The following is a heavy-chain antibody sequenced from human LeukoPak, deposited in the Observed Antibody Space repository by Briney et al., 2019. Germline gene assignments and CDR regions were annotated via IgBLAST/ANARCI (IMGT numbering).Heavy chain of an antibody. V-gene: IGHV4-31*03. CDR3: AIPRSPHY. Sequence: SETLSLTCTVSGGSISSGGYYWSWIRQHPGKGLEWIGYIYYSGSTYYSPSLKSRVTMSVDTSENQFTLKLSSVTAADTAVYYCAIPRSPHYWGQGTLVTVSS. J-gene: IGHJ4*02. CDR2: IYYSGST. CDR1: GGSISSGGYY.